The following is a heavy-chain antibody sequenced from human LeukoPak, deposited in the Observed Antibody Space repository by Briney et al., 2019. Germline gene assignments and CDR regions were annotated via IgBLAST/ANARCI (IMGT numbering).Heavy chain of an antibody. CDR3: ARDWDGDLDY. CDR1: GFTFSSYS. J-gene: IGHJ4*02. Sequence: GGSLRLSCAASGFTFSSYSMNWVRQAPGKGLEWVANINQDGGAKFYVDSVKGRFTISRDNAKNSLYLQMNSLRAEDTAVYYCARDWDGDLDYWGQGTLVTVSS. D-gene: IGHD4-17*01. V-gene: IGHV3-7*01. CDR2: INQDGGAK.